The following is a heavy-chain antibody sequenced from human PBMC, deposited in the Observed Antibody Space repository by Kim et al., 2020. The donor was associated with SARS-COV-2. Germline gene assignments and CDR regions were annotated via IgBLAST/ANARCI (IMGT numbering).Heavy chain of an antibody. V-gene: IGHV3-74*01. D-gene: IGHD3-3*02. Sequence: GGSLRLSCAASGFTFTNYWIHWVRQIPGKGPVWVSSVGGDGGSRYYADSVKGRFTTSRDNANNMVYLQMNSLRVDDTAIYYCTSIFDYWGQGALFTVSS. CDR1: GFTFTNYW. CDR3: TSIFDY. CDR2: VGGDGGSR. J-gene: IGHJ4*02.